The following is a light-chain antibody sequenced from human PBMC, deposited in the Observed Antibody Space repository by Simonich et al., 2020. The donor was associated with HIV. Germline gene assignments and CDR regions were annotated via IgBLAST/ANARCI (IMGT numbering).Light chain of an antibody. Sequence: DIQMTQSPSSLSASVGDRVTITCRASQGISNSLAWYQQKPGKAPKLLIYATSSLQGGVPSRFSGSGSGTDFTLTISSLQPEDFATYYCQQSYSTLPYTFGQGTKLEIK. J-gene: IGKJ2*01. CDR2: ATS. V-gene: IGKV1-39*01. CDR3: QQSYSTLPYT. CDR1: QGISNS.